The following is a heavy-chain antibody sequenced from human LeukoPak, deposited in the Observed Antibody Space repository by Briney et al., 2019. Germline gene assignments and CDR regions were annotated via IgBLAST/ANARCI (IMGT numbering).Heavy chain of an antibody. V-gene: IGHV4-39*07. CDR2: IYYSGST. Sequence: PSETLSRTCTVSGGSISSSSYYWGWIRQPPGKGLEWIGSIYYSGSTYYNPSLKSRVTVSVDTSKNQFSLNLSSVTAADTAVYYCAGGVGYYDSSVYSCFDSWGQGTLVTVSS. D-gene: IGHD3-22*01. CDR1: GGSISSSSYY. J-gene: IGHJ5*01. CDR3: AGGVGYYDSSVYSCFDS.